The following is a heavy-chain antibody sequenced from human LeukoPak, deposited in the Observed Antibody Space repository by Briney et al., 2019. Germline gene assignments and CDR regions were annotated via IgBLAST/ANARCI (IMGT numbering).Heavy chain of an antibody. J-gene: IGHJ4*02. V-gene: IGHV4-59*01. CDR1: GGSICSYY. Sequence: SETLSLTCTVSGGSICSYYWSWIRQPPGKGLEWIGYIYYSGSTNYNPSLKSRVTISVDTSKNQFSLKLSSVTAADTAVYYCARGGRLFGPSFDYWGQGTLVTVSS. CDR2: IYYSGST. D-gene: IGHD3-22*01. CDR3: ARGGRLFGPSFDY.